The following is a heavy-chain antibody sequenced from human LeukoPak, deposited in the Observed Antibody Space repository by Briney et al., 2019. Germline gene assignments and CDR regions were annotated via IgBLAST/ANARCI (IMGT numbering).Heavy chain of an antibody. Sequence: GGSLRLSCAASGFTFSSYEMNWVRQAPGKGLEWVSYISSSGSTIYYADSVKGRFTISRGNAKNSLYLQMNSLRDTAVYYCAGGDYDFWSGYYRGFDYWGQGTLVTVSS. V-gene: IGHV3-48*03. D-gene: IGHD3-3*01. CDR2: ISSSGSTI. CDR1: GFTFSSYE. CDR3: AGGDYDFWSGYYRGFDY. J-gene: IGHJ4*02.